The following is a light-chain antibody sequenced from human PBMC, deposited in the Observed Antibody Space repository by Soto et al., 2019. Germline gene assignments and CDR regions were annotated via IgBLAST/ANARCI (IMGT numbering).Light chain of an antibody. J-gene: IGKJ5*01. CDR2: RAS. Sequence: EIVLTQSPASLSLSPGDRATLSCRASQTVGSSLAWYQHRPGQAPRLPISRASTRAAGVPSRFGGSGSGTDFTLTINSLEPEDFAVYSCQQFTNWPITFGQGTRLEIK. CDR3: QQFTNWPIT. V-gene: IGKV3-11*01. CDR1: QTVGSS.